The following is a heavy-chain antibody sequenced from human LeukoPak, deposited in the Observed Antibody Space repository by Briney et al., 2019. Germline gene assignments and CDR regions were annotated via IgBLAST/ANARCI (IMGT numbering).Heavy chain of an antibody. D-gene: IGHD2-2*01. CDR1: GFTFSSYW. CDR2: IKQDGSEK. CDR3: ARALYQLSFQYYGMDV. Sequence: PSGGSLRLSCAASGFTFSSYWMSWVRQAPGKGLEWVANIKQDGSEKYYVDSVKGRFTISRDNAKNTLYLQMNSLRAEDTAVYYCARALYQLSFQYYGMDVWGKGTTVTVSS. J-gene: IGHJ6*04. V-gene: IGHV3-7*01.